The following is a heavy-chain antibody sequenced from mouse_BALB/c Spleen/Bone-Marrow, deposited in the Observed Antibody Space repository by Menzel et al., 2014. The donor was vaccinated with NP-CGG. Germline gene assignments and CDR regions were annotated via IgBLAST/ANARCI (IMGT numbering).Heavy chain of an antibody. V-gene: IGHV14-1*02. CDR2: IDPENGNT. J-gene: IGHJ2*01. Sequence: VQLQQPGAELVRPGALVKLSCKASGFNIKDYYMHWVKQRPEQGLEWIGWIDPENGNTIYGPKFQGKASITADTSSNTAYLQLSSLTSEDTAVYYCVAYYRYEYYFDYWGQGTTLTVSS. CDR1: GFNIKDYY. CDR3: VAYYRYEYYFDY. D-gene: IGHD2-14*01.